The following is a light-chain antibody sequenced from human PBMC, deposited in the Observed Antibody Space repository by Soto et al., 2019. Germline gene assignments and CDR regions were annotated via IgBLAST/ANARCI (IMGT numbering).Light chain of an antibody. Sequence: EIVMTQSPATLSVSPGERVTLSCRASQSVSSSLAWYQQKPSQAPRLLIYGASTKATGIPARFSGSGSGTEFTPTISSLQSEDFAVYYCQQYNNWPPFTFGPGTKVDIK. CDR3: QQYNNWPPFT. CDR1: QSVSSS. V-gene: IGKV3-15*01. J-gene: IGKJ3*01. CDR2: GAS.